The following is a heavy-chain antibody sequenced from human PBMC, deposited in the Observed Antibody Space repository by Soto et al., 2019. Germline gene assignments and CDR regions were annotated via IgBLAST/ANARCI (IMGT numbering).Heavy chain of an antibody. Sequence: EVQLVESGGGVVQPGRSLRLSCAASGFTFDDYAMHWVRQPPGTGLEWVAGTSWNSERIGYADSVGSRFTISRDNAKNSLYLQMNSLRAEDTALYYCVRDMGADYYYYGMDVWGQGTSVTVSS. J-gene: IGHJ6*02. CDR1: GFTFDDYA. V-gene: IGHV3-9*01. CDR3: VRDMGADYYYYGMDV. D-gene: IGHD3-16*01. CDR2: TSWNSERI.